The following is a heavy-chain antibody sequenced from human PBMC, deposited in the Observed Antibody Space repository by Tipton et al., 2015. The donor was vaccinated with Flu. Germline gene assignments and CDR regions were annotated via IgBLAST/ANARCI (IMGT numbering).Heavy chain of an antibody. Sequence: TLSLTCTVSGGSISSYYWSWIRQPPGKGLEWIGYIYFSGSTNYNPSLKSRVTLSVDTSKNQFSLKLSSVTAADTAVYYCARLKRHGYYYDSSGYLDYWGQGTLVTVSS. CDR1: GGSISSYY. CDR3: ARLKRHGYYYDSSGYLDY. CDR2: IYFSGST. D-gene: IGHD3-22*01. J-gene: IGHJ4*02. V-gene: IGHV4-59*08.